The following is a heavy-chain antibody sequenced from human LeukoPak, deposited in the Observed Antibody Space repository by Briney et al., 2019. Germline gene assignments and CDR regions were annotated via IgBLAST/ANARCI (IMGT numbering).Heavy chain of an antibody. CDR3: ARGSPYYYDSSGFPKYFQH. CDR2: ISYDGSNK. V-gene: IGHV3-30-3*01. D-gene: IGHD3-22*01. Sequence: GGSLRLSCAASGVTFSSYAMHWVRQAPGKGLEWVAVISYDGSNKYYADSVKGRFTISRDNSKNTLYLQMNSLRAEDTAVYYCARGSPYYYDSSGFPKYFQHWGQGTLVTVSS. J-gene: IGHJ1*01. CDR1: GVTFSSYA.